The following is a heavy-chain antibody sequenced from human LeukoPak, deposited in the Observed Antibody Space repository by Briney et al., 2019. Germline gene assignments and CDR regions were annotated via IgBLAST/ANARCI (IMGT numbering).Heavy chain of an antibody. J-gene: IGHJ3*02. D-gene: IGHD3-22*01. CDR1: GVTFSSYG. CDR3: EMAYYYDSSGDYFQGAFDI. Sequence: PGRSLRLSCAASGVTFSSYGMHSVRQAPGKGLEWVAVISYDGSNKYYADSVKGRFTISRDNSKNTLYLQMNSLRAEDTAVYYCEMAYYYDSSGDYFQGAFDIWGQGTMVTVSS. CDR2: ISYDGSNK. V-gene: IGHV3-30*03.